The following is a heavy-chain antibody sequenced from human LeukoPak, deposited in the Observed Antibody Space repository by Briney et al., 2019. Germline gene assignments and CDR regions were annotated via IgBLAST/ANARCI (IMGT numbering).Heavy chain of an antibody. CDR2: INHSGST. Sequence: PSETLSLTCAVYGGSFSGYYWSWIRQPPGKGLEWLGEINHSGSTNYNPSLKSRVTISVDTSKNQFSLKLSSVTAADTAVCYCARETYDSSGSDNWYFDLWGRGTLVTVSS. V-gene: IGHV4-34*01. CDR1: GGSFSGYY. D-gene: IGHD3-22*01. J-gene: IGHJ2*01. CDR3: ARETYDSSGSDNWYFDL.